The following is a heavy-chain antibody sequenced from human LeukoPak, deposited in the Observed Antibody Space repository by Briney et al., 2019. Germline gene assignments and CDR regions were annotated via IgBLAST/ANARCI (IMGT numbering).Heavy chain of an antibody. V-gene: IGHV3-23*01. CDR3: AKVPGLLLWFGELLYFDY. Sequence: GGSLRLSCAASGFTFSSYAMSWVRQAPGKGLEWVSAISGSGGSTYYADSVKGRFTISRDNSKNTLYLQMNSLRAEDTAVYYCAKVPGLLLWFGELLYFDYWGQGTLVTVSS. D-gene: IGHD3-10*01. CDR2: ISGSGGST. J-gene: IGHJ4*02. CDR1: GFTFSSYA.